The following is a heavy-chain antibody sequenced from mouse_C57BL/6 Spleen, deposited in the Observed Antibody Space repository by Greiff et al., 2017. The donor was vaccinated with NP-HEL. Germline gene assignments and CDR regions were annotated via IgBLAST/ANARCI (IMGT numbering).Heavy chain of an antibody. CDR3: ARSKLTGTGFAY. CDR2: IYPGSGST. J-gene: IGHJ3*01. D-gene: IGHD4-1*01. CDR1: GYTFTSYW. Sequence: VQLQQPGAELVKPGASVKMSCKASGYTFTSYWITWVKQRPGQGLEWIGDIYPGSGSTNYNEKFKSKATLTVDTSSSTAYMQLSSLTSEDSAVYYCARSKLTGTGFAYWGQGTLVTVSA. V-gene: IGHV1-55*01.